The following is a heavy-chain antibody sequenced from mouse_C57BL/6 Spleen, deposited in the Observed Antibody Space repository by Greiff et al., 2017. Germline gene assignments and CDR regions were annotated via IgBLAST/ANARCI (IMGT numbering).Heavy chain of an antibody. CDR2: INPNNGGT. Sequence: VQLQQSGPELVKPGASVKISCKASGYTFTDYYMNWVKQSHGKSLEWIGDINPNNGGTSYNQKFKGKATLTVDKSSSTAYMELRSLTSEDSAVYYCARWKLSDYWGQGTTLTVSS. J-gene: IGHJ2*01. D-gene: IGHD2-1*01. CDR3: ARWKLSDY. CDR1: GYTFTDYY. V-gene: IGHV1-26*01.